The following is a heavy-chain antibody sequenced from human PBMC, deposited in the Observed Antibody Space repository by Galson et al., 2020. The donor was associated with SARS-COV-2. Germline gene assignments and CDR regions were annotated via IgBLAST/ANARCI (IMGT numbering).Heavy chain of an antibody. D-gene: IGHD6-19*01. V-gene: IGHV3-9*01. J-gene: IGHJ4*02. CDR2: ITWNSGSI. Sequence: SLKISCAASGFTFDDYAMHWVRQAPGKGLEWVSTITWNSGSIDYADSVKGRFTISRDNAKNSLYLQMDSLRTEDTAFYYCAKGPNSYSTAWYGIDYWGQGTLLTVSS. CDR1: GFTFDDYA. CDR3: AKGPNSYSTAWYGIDY.